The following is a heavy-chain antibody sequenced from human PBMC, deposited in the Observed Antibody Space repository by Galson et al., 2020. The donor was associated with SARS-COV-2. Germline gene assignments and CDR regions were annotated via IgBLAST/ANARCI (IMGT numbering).Heavy chain of an antibody. CDR1: GYTLTELS. CDR2: FDPEDGET. D-gene: IGHD2-21*02. J-gene: IGHJ5*02. V-gene: IGHV1-24*01. CDR3: LVYCGGDCPVVWFGP. Sequence: ASVKVPCQVSGYTLTELSMHWVRQAPGKGLEWMGGFDPEDGETIYAQKFQGRVTMTEDTSTDTAYMELSSLRSEDPAVYYCLVYCGGDCPVVWFGPWGQGTLVTVSS.